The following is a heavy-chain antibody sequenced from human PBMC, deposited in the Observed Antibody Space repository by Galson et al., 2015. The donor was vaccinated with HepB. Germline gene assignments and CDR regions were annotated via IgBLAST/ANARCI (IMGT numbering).Heavy chain of an antibody. CDR2: ISSSSSYI. J-gene: IGHJ3*02. CDR3: ARASENRIVATTHLAPGAFDI. D-gene: IGHD5-12*01. CDR1: GFTFSSYS. Sequence: SLRLSCAASGFTFSSYSMNWVRQAPGKGLEWVSSISSSSSYIYYADSVKGRFTISRDNAKNSLYLQMNSLRAEDTAVYYCARASENRIVATTHLAPGAFDIWGQGTMVTVSS. V-gene: IGHV3-21*01.